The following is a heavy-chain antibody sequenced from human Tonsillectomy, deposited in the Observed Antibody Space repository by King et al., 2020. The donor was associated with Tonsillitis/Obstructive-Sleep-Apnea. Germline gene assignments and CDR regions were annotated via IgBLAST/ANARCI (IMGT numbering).Heavy chain of an antibody. CDR1: GYTFRTHG. CDR2: ISAYNGNT. V-gene: IGHV1-18*01. D-gene: IGHD6-6*01. J-gene: IGHJ3*02. CDR3: ARDPRRISGRPEALDM. Sequence: QLVQSGAEVKKPGASVKVSCKASGYTFRTHGINWVRQAPGQGLEWMGWISAYNGNTNYAQKLQGRVTMTTDTSTSTAYMELRSLRSDDTAVDYCARDPRRISGRPEALDMWGQGTLVTVSS.